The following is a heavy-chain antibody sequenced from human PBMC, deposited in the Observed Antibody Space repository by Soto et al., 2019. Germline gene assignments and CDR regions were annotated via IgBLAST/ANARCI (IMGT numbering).Heavy chain of an antibody. CDR2: IYPGDSDT. V-gene: IGHV5-51*01. CDR1: GYSFTSYW. CDR3: ARRPYCGGDCHSSLEY. D-gene: IGHD2-21*02. J-gene: IGHJ4*02. Sequence: GESLKISCKGSGYSFTSYWIGCVRQMPGRGLEWMGIIYPGDSDTRYSPSFQGQVTISADKSISTAYLQWSSLKASDTAMYYWARRPYCGGDCHSSLEYWGQGTMVTVSS.